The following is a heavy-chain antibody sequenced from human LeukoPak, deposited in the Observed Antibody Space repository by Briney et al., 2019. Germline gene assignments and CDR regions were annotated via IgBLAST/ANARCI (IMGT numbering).Heavy chain of an antibody. D-gene: IGHD2-15*01. Sequence: ASVKVSCKASGYTFTSYDINWVRQATGQGLEWMGWINPNSDTGSTQKFQGRVTITRNTSISTAYMELSSLRSEDTAVYYCARVDGSPDYWGQGTLVTVSS. J-gene: IGHJ4*02. CDR3: ARVDGSPDY. CDR1: GYTFTSYD. V-gene: IGHV1-8*01. CDR2: INPNSDT.